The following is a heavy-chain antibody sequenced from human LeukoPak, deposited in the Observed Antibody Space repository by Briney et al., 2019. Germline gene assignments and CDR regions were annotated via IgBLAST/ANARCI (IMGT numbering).Heavy chain of an antibody. CDR3: AKTKGYYRMYYFDY. CDR1: GFTFSSYA. J-gene: IGHJ4*02. Sequence: PGGSLRLSCAASGFTFSSYAMSWVRQAPGKGLEWVSAISGSGGSAYYADSVKGRFTISRDNSKNTLHLQMNSLRAEDTAVYYCAKTKGYYRMYYFDYWGQGTLVTVSS. CDR2: ISGSGGSA. V-gene: IGHV3-23*01. D-gene: IGHD3-22*01.